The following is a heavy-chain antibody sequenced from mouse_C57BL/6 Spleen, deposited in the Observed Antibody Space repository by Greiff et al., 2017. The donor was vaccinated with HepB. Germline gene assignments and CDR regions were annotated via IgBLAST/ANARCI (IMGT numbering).Heavy chain of an antibody. CDR1: GYTFTSYW. D-gene: IGHD1-1*01. CDR2: INPSNGGT. J-gene: IGHJ2*01. CDR3: ARGGITTVYFDY. Sequence: QVQLQQPGTELVKPGASVKLSCKASGYTFTSYWMHWVKQRPGQGLEWIGNINPSNGGTNYNEKFKSKATLTVDKSSSTAYLQLSSLTSEDSAVYYCARGGITTVYFDYWGQGTTLTVSS. V-gene: IGHV1-53*01.